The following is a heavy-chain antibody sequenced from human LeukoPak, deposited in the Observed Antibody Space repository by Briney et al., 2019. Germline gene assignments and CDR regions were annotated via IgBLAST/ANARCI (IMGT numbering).Heavy chain of an antibody. CDR1: GGSFGRYA. CDR2: IVPILGTA. J-gene: IGHJ4*02. Sequence: AASVKVSCKAPGGSFGRYAISWVRQAPGQGLEWMGGIVPILGTANYAQKFQGRVTITADDSTGTAYMELTSLRSADTAVYYCARSQGYSYGSSYWGQGTLVTVPS. V-gene: IGHV1-69*13. CDR3: ARSQGYSYGSSY. D-gene: IGHD5-18*01.